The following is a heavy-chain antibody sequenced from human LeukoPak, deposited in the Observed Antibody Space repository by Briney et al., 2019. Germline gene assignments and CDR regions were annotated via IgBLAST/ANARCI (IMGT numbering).Heavy chain of an antibody. D-gene: IGHD6-13*01. Sequence: QPGGSLRLSCAASGFTFSSYAMHWVRQAPGKGLEWVAVISYDGSNKYYADSVKGRFTISRGNSKNTLYLQMNSLRAEDTAVYYCARDHGIAAAGFDYWGQGTLVAVSS. CDR3: ARDHGIAAAGFDY. J-gene: IGHJ4*02. CDR2: ISYDGSNK. V-gene: IGHV3-30-3*01. CDR1: GFTFSSYA.